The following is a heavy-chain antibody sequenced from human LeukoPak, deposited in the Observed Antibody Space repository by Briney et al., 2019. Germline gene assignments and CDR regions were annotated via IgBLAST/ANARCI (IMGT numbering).Heavy chain of an antibody. J-gene: IGHJ4*02. Sequence: GGSLRLSCVTSGFIFSSYGMHWVRQAPGKGLEWVAVISHDGGNKFHADSVKGRFTISRDNSKNTVYLQMNSLRTEDTAVYYCAKDRACSKTSCSDFDYWGQGTLVTVSS. V-gene: IGHV3-30*18. CDR2: ISHDGGNK. CDR1: GFIFSSYG. CDR3: AKDRACSKTSCSDFDY. D-gene: IGHD2-2*01.